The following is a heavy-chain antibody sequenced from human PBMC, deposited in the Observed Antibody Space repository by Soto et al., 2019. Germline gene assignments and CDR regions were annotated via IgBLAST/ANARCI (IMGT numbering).Heavy chain of an antibody. J-gene: IGHJ4*02. CDR1: GYTFTSYD. CDR3: ARPGAILGGVIL. Sequence: QVQLVQSGAEVKKPGASVKVSCKASGYTFTSYDINWVRQATGQGLEWMGWMDPSGGDTGFAQRFQDRVSMTRNTSISTAYLELSSLRSEDTAVYYCARPGAILGGVILWGQGTLVTVSS. CDR2: MDPSGGDT. D-gene: IGHD3-3*01. V-gene: IGHV1-8*01.